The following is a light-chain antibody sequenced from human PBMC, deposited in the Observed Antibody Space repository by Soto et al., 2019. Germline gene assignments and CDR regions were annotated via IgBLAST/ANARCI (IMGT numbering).Light chain of an antibody. J-gene: IGKJ1*01. Sequence: DIQMTQSPSTLSASVGDRVTITCRASQDINKWLAWYQQKPGKAPKLLIYKASNLESGVPSRFSGSGSGTEYTLTISSLQSDDFATYYCQQYNSYAWTFGQGTKVDIK. CDR1: QDINKW. CDR3: QQYNSYAWT. CDR2: KAS. V-gene: IGKV1-5*03.